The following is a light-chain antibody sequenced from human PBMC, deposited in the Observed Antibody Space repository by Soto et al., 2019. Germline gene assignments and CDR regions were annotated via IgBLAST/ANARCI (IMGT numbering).Light chain of an antibody. J-gene: IGLJ1*01. CDR1: SSDVGGSGL. CDR3: CLYIGATTYV. CDR2: EGF. V-gene: IGLV2-23*01. Sequence: QSALTQPASVSGSPGQSITISCTGTSSDVGGSGLVSWYQFHPGKAPKLLIFEGFKRPSGVSNRFSGSKSGSTASLTISGLQAEDEADYYCCLYIGATTYVFGTGTKLTVL.